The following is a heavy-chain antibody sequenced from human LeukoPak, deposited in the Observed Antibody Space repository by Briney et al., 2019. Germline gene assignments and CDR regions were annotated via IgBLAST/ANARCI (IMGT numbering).Heavy chain of an antibody. CDR2: IYHSGST. Sequence: PSETLSLTCTVSGGSISTYYWSWIRQPPGKGLEWIGYIYHSGSTKYNPSLKSRVTISVDTSKNQFSLKLSSVTAADTTVYYCARDGYSGNDGLWGQGTLVTVSS. CDR1: GGSISTYY. J-gene: IGHJ4*02. CDR3: ARDGYSGNDGL. D-gene: IGHD5-12*01. V-gene: IGHV4-59*01.